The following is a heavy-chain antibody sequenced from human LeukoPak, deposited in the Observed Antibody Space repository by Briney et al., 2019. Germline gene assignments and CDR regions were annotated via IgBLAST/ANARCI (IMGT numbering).Heavy chain of an antibody. V-gene: IGHV3-30*04. J-gene: IGHJ4*02. D-gene: IGHD5-12*01. CDR1: GFTFSSYA. CDR3: ARDHRGYGGY. Sequence: GGSLRLSCAASGFTFSSYAMHWVRQAPGKGLEWVAVISYDGSNKYYADSVKGRFTISRDNSKNTLYLQMNSLRAEDTAVYYCARDHRGYGGYWGQGTLVTVSS. CDR2: ISYDGSNK.